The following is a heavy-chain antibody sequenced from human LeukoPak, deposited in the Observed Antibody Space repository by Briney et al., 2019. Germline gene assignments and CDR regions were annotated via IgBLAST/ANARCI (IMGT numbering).Heavy chain of an antibody. D-gene: IGHD2-2*01. CDR3: ASRIVVVPAAIFYSWFDP. CDR1: GGSFSGYY. J-gene: IGHJ5*02. CDR2: INHSGST. V-gene: IGHV4-34*01. Sequence: PSETLSLTCAVYGGSFSGYYWSWIRQPPGKGLEWIGEINHSGSTNYNPSLKSRVTISVDTSKNQFSLKLSSVTAADTAVYYCASRIVVVPAAIFYSWFDPWGQGTLVTVSS.